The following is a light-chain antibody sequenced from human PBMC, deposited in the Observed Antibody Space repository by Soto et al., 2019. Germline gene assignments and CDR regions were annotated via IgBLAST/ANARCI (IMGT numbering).Light chain of an antibody. V-gene: IGKV3-11*01. Sequence: EVVLTQSPGTLSLSPGERVTLSCRASQTVTNDYLAWYQQKDGQAPRLLIYQTSIRAAGIPARFSASGSGTDFTLTISDVQPEDFALYYCHQRQSWPRTFGQGTKVDIK. CDR1: QTVTND. CDR3: HQRQSWPRT. CDR2: QTS. J-gene: IGKJ1*01.